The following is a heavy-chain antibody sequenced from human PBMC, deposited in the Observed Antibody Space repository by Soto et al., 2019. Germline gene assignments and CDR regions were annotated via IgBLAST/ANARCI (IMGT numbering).Heavy chain of an antibody. CDR2: IVREGSEK. V-gene: IGHV3-33*01. J-gene: IGHJ4*02. Sequence: QGQLVESWGGVVQPGGSLRLSCAASGFAFSTHGMHWVRQAPGKGLEWLAVIVREGSEKFYADSVKGRFTLSRDDSKDSLYLEMSSLRAEDTAVYYCARDDDYDDNGLDLWGQGTLVTVSS. D-gene: IGHD4-17*01. CDR3: ARDDDYDDNGLDL. CDR1: GFAFSTHG.